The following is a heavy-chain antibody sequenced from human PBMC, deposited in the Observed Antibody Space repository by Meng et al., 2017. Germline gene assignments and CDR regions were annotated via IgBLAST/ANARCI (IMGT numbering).Heavy chain of an antibody. D-gene: IGHD6-13*01. J-gene: IGHJ4*02. Sequence: SLKISCAASGFTFDDYAMHWVRQAPGKGLEWVSGISWNSGRIDYVDSVKGRFTTSRDNAKNSLYLQMNSLRAEDTALYYCAKPTVRLGAAARFDYWGQGTLVTVSS. CDR1: GFTFDDYA. CDR3: AKPTVRLGAAARFDY. V-gene: IGHV3-9*01. CDR2: ISWNSGRI.